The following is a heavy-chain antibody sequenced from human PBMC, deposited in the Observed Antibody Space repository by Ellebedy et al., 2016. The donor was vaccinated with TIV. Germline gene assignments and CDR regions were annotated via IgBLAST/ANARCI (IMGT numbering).Heavy chain of an antibody. CDR1: GFTFSTYS. CDR3: AGGLVRGVITA. CDR2: ISSSRNYI. D-gene: IGHD3-10*01. Sequence: PGGSLRLSCAASGFTFSTYSMNWVRQAPGKGLEWVSSISSSRNYIYHADSVKGRFTISRDNAKNSLSLQMNSLRAEDTAVYYCAGGLVRGVITAWGQGTLVTVSS. V-gene: IGHV3-21*01. J-gene: IGHJ5*02.